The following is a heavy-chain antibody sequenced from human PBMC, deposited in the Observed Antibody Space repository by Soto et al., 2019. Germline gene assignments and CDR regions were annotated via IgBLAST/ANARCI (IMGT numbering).Heavy chain of an antibody. CDR1: GFTFDDYA. D-gene: IGHD6-6*01. CDR3: AKGTRSSYYYGMDV. Sequence: EVQLVESGGGLVQPGRSLRLSCAVSGFTFDDYAMHWVRQAPGKGLEWVSGLSWNGDCTGYADSVKGRFTISRDNTKNSLYLQMTSLRAEDTALYYCAKGTRSSYYYGMDVWGQGTTVTVSS. V-gene: IGHV3-9*01. J-gene: IGHJ6*02. CDR2: LSWNGDCT.